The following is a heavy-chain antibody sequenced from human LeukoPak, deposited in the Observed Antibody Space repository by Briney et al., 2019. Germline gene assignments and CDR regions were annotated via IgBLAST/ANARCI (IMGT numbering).Heavy chain of an antibody. CDR1: GFTLSRFA. CDR2: ISSNGGST. D-gene: IGHD3-10*01. J-gene: IGHJ4*02. CDR3: LKHTWPDYYGSGTYFDY. Sequence: AGESLRLSCSASGFTLSRFALHWVRQAPGKGLEYVSAISSNGGSTYYADSVKDRFTISRDNSKNTLYLQMSSLRAEDTAVYYCLKHTWPDYYGSGTYFDYWGQGTLVTVSS. V-gene: IGHV3-64D*06.